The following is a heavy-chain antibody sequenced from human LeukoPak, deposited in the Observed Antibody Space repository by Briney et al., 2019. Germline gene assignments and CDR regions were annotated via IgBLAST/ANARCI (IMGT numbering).Heavy chain of an antibody. CDR1: GFTFSIYG. CDR3: AKDKGYAFDY. Sequence: GGSLRLSCAASGFTFSIYGMHWVRQAPGKGLEWVAFIRPDGSNKYYADSVKGRFTISRDNSKNTPYLQMDSLRAEDTAVYYCAKDKGYAFDYWGQGTLVTVSS. J-gene: IGHJ4*02. D-gene: IGHD1-1*01. CDR2: IRPDGSNK. V-gene: IGHV3-30*02.